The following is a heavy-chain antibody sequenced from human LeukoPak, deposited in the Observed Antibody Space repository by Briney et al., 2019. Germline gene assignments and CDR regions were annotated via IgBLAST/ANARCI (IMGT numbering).Heavy chain of an antibody. V-gene: IGHV1-24*01. CDR1: GYTLTELS. J-gene: IGHJ6*02. Sequence: ASVKVSCKVSGYTLTELSMFWVRQAPGKGLEWMGSFDPEDGKTVYAQKFQGRVTMTEDTSTDTAYMELSSLRSEDTAVYYCATGYLVTAGLMDVWGQGTTVTVSS. CDR3: ATGYLVTAGLMDV. D-gene: IGHD6-13*01. CDR2: FDPEDGKT.